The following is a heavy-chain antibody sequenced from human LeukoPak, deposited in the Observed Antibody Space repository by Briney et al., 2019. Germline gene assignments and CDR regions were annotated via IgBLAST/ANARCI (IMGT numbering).Heavy chain of an antibody. D-gene: IGHD2-15*01. Sequence: GGSLRLSCGASGFILSSYSMHWVRQAPGKGLEWVSSISSSSSYIYYADSVRGRFTISRDNAKSSLYLQMDSLRGEDTAVYYCARGRDCSSVSCYANWLDPWGQGTLVTVSS. CDR2: ISSSSSYI. CDR1: GFILSSYS. V-gene: IGHV3-21*06. CDR3: ARGRDCSSVSCYANWLDP. J-gene: IGHJ5*02.